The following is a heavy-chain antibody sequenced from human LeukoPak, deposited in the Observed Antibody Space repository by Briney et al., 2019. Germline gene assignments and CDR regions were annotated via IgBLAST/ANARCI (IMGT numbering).Heavy chain of an antibody. CDR1: GGTFSCYA. D-gene: IGHD5-18*01. V-gene: IGHV1-69*06. J-gene: IGHJ6*04. Sequence: ASVKVSCKASGGTFSCYAISWVRQAPGQGLEWMGGIIPIFGTANYAQKFQGRVTITADKSTSTAYMELSSLRSEDTAVYYCARSPVRGYSYQNYYGMDVWGKGTTVTVSS. CDR3: ARSPVRGYSYQNYYGMDV. CDR2: IIPIFGTA.